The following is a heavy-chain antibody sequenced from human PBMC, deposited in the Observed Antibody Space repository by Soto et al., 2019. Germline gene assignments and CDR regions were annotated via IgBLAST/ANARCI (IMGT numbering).Heavy chain of an antibody. CDR2: IKSKTDGGTT. J-gene: IGHJ4*02. D-gene: IGHD3-9*01. CDR1: GFTFSNAW. V-gene: IGHV3-15*07. Sequence: GGSLRLSCAASGFTFSNAWMNWVRQAPWKGLEWVGRIKSKTDGGTTDYAAPVKGRFTISRDDSKNTLYLQMNSLKTEDTAVYYCTADIAVYYYIWAGYLIRNTLDYWGQGTLVTVSS. CDR3: TADIAVYYYIWAGYLIRNTLDY.